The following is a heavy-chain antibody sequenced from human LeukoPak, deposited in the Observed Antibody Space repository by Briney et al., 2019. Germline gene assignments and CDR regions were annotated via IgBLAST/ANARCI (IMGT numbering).Heavy chain of an antibody. V-gene: IGHV4-34*01. CDR3: ARHGGRWLHRYYFDY. J-gene: IGHJ4*02. CDR2: INHSGST. Sequence: SETLSLTCAVYGGSFSGYYWSWIRQPPGKGLEWIGEINHSGSTNYNPSLKSRVTISVDTSKNQFSLKLSSVTAADTAVYYCARHGGRWLHRYYFDYWGQGTLVTVSS. D-gene: IGHD5-24*01. CDR1: GGSFSGYY.